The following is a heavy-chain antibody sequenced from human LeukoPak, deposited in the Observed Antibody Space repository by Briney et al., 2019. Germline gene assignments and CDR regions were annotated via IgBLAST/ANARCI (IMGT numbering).Heavy chain of an antibody. D-gene: IGHD1-1*01. CDR3: AREPDNWNDDY. CDR2: INPNCGGT. Sequence: ASVKVSCKSSGYTFTGYYMHWVRQAPGQGLEWMGWINPNCGGTNYAQKFQGRVTMTRDTSISTAYMELSRLRSDDTAVYYCAREPDNWNDDYWGQGTLVTASS. J-gene: IGHJ4*02. V-gene: IGHV1-2*02. CDR1: GYTFTGYY.